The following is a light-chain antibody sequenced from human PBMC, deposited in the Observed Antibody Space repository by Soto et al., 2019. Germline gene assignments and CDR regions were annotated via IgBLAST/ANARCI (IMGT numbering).Light chain of an antibody. CDR3: QQRSNWPPA. J-gene: IGKJ5*01. CDR2: AAS. Sequence: DIQMTQSPSSLSASVGDRVTITCRASQSISSYLNWYQQKPGKAPKLLIYAASSLQSGVPSRFSGSGSGTDFTLTISSLEPEDFAVYYCQQRSNWPPAFGQGTRREIK. V-gene: IGKV1-39*01. CDR1: QSISSY.